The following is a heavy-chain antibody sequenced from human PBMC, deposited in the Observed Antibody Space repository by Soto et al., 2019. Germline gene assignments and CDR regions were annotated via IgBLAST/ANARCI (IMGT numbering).Heavy chain of an antibody. CDR1: GFIFEDFA. J-gene: IGHJ4*02. CDR2: ISWNSAIL. D-gene: IGHD3-22*01. Sequence: ESGGGLVQPGGSVRLSCVGSGFIFEDFAMNWVRQVPGKGLEWVSGISWNSAILAYADSVKGRFIVSRDNAKNILYLQMNSLRAEDAALYYCAKDVGSYYYDTSAYLYDYWGQGTLVTVSS. CDR3: AKDVGSYYYDTSAYLYDY. V-gene: IGHV3-9*01.